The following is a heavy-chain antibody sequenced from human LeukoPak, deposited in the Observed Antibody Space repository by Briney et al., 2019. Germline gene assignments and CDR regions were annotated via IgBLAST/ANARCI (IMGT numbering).Heavy chain of an antibody. CDR2: INPNSGGT. J-gene: IGHJ5*02. CDR3: ARVVVVPAAPNWFDP. V-gene: IGHV1-2*02. CDR1: GYTFTGYY. Sequence: ASVKVSCKASGYTFTGYYMHWVRQAPGQGLEWMGWINPNSGGTNYAQKFQGRVTMTRDTSISTAYMELSRLRSDDTAVYYRARVVVVPAAPNWFDPWGQGTLVTVSS. D-gene: IGHD2-2*01.